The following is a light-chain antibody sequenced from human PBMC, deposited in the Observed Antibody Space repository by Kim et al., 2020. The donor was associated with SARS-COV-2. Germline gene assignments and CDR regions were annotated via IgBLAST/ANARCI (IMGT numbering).Light chain of an antibody. Sequence: DIQMTQFPSSLSASVGDRITISCRASQSILTYLNWYQQKPGKAPTVVIYSASTLQSGVPSRFSGSGSGTEFTLTITSLQPADFATYYCQQSYSTIGTFGGGTKLEI. J-gene: IGKJ4*01. CDR1: QSILTY. V-gene: IGKV1-39*01. CDR3: QQSYSTIGT. CDR2: SAS.